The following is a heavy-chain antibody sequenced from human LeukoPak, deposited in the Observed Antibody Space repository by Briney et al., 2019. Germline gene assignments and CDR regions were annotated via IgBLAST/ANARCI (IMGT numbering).Heavy chain of an antibody. CDR3: ARDDAGASDY. D-gene: IGHD1-26*01. CDR1: GGSISSYY. J-gene: IGHJ4*02. Sequence: SETLSLTCTVSGGSISSYYWSWIRQPPGKGLEWIGYIYYSGSTNYNPSLKSRVTISVDTSKNQFSLKLSSVTAADTAVYYCARDDAGASDYWGQGTLVTVSS. CDR2: IYYSGST. V-gene: IGHV4-59*01.